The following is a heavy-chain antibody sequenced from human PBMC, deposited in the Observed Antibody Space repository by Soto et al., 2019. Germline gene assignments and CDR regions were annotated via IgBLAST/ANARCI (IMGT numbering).Heavy chain of an antibody. Sequence: ASVKVSCKASGYTFTSYGISWVRQAPGQGLEWMGWISAYNGNTNYAQKLQGRVTMTTDTSTSTAYMELRSLRSDDTAVYYCARVLKAAARSNTFDPWGQGTLVTVDS. CDR3: ARVLKAAARSNTFDP. V-gene: IGHV1-18*01. J-gene: IGHJ5*02. CDR1: GYTFTSYG. CDR2: ISAYNGNT. D-gene: IGHD6-13*01.